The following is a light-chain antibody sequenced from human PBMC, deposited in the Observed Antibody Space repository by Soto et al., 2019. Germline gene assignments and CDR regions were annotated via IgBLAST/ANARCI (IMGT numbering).Light chain of an antibody. CDR1: QSASNF. CDR2: DIS. V-gene: IGKV3D-15*01. J-gene: IGKJ5*01. Sequence: EIKMTQSPAALSVSPGDIVTISFRASQSASNFLAWYQQKPGKAPKLLIYDISTRATGIPARFSGSGSGTEFTLTINSLQSEDSAAYYCPQHTPWPITSGQRARLEIK. CDR3: PQHTPWPIT.